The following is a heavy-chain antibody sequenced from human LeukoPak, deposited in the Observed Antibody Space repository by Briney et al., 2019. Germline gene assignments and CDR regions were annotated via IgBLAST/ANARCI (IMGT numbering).Heavy chain of an antibody. V-gene: IGHV3-9*01. CDR2: ISWNSGSI. CDR3: AKGVDYYDSSGPFDY. D-gene: IGHD3-22*01. Sequence: GGSLRLSCAASGFTFDDYAMHWVRQAPGKGLEWVSGISWNSGSIGYADSVKGRFTISRDNAKNSLYLQMNSLRAEDTAVYYCAKGVDYYDSSGPFDYWGQGTLVSVSS. CDR1: GFTFDDYA. J-gene: IGHJ4*02.